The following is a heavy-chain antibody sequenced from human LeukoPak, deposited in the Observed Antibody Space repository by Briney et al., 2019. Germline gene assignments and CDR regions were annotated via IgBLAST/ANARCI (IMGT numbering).Heavy chain of an antibody. CDR2: INPDGSGK. J-gene: IGHJ4*02. D-gene: IGHD4-23*01. V-gene: IGHV3-7*01. Sequence: GGSLRLSCVASGFSFSTFWMSWVRQAPGKGPEWVANINPDGSGKYHVDSVKGRITISRDNAKNSLYLQMNSLRAEDTAVYHCVRDPYYGGPGPFWDYWGQGTLVTVSS. CDR3: VRDPYYGGPGPFWDY. CDR1: GFSFSTFW.